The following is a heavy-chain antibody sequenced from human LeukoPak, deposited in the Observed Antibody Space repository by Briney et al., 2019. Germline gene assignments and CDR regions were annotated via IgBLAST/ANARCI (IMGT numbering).Heavy chain of an antibody. CDR3: ARGLEGAVIVPPFDY. CDR1: GFTFSSYS. J-gene: IGHJ4*02. V-gene: IGHV3-48*01. CDR2: ISSSSSTI. Sequence: GGSLRLSCAASGFTFSSYSMNWVRQAPGKGLEWVSYISSSSSTIYYADSVKGRFTISRDNAKNSLYLQMNSLRAEDTAVYYCARGLEGAVIVPPFDYWGQGTLVTVSS. D-gene: IGHD3-22*01.